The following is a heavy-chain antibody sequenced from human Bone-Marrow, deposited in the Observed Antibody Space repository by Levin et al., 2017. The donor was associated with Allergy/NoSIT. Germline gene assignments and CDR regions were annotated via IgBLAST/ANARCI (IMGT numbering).Heavy chain of an antibody. CDR3: ARHLTGLYYFDS. Sequence: SETLSLTCSVSGGYIRTTNYYWGWLRQPPGKGLEWIASLYFTGSTYYSPSLESRVTMSVDKSKNQFSLKLKSVTAEDTAMYYCARHLTGLYYFDSWGQGTLVTVSP. D-gene: IGHD3-9*01. CDR2: LYFTGST. J-gene: IGHJ4*02. CDR1: GGYIRTTNYY. V-gene: IGHV4-39*01.